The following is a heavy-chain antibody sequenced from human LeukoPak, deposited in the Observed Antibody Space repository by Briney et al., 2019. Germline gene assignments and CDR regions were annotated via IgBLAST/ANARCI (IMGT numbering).Heavy chain of an antibody. Sequence: ASVKVSCKASGYTFTSYDINWVRQATGQGLEWMGWMNPNSGNTGYAQKFQGRVTMTRNTSISTAYMELSSLRSEDTAVYYCARPGGYSYGWDFDYWGQGTLVSVSS. CDR2: MNPNSGNT. CDR1: GYTFTSYD. V-gene: IGHV1-8*01. J-gene: IGHJ4*02. D-gene: IGHD5-18*01. CDR3: ARPGGYSYGWDFDY.